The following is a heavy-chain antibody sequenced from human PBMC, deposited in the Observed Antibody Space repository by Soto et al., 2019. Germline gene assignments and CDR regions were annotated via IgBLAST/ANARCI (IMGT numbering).Heavy chain of an antibody. CDR2: ISGSGANT. D-gene: IGHD6-19*01. Sequence: EVQLLESGGGLVQPGGSLRLSCAASGFTFSSYAMSWVRQAPGKGLEWVSAISGSGANTYYADSVKGRFTISRDNSKNTLYLRMNSLRAEDTAVYYCAKAPGIAVAGIDYWGQGTLVTVSS. CDR3: AKAPGIAVAGIDY. V-gene: IGHV3-23*01. CDR1: GFTFSSYA. J-gene: IGHJ4*02.